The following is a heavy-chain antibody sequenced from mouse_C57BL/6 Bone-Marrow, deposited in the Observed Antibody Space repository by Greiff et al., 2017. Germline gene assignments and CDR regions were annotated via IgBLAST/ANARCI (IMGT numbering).Heavy chain of an antibody. Sequence: EVKLQQSGPELVKPGASVKISCKASGYTFTDYYMNWVKQSHGKSLEWIGDINPNNGGTSYNQKFKGKATLTVDKSSSTAYMELRSLTSEDSAVYYCAPIYYYGSRYFDVWGTGTTGTVSS. D-gene: IGHD1-1*01. CDR2: INPNNGGT. V-gene: IGHV1-26*01. CDR3: APIYYYGSRYFDV. J-gene: IGHJ1*03. CDR1: GYTFTDYY.